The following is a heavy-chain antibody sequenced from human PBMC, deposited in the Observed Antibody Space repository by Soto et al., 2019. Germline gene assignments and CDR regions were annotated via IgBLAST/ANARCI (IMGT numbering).Heavy chain of an antibody. Sequence: PGGSLRLSCAGSGFTFSGYWMTWVRQPPGKGLEWVASVNQDGTQKFYVDSVKGRFTVSRDNAQNSLFLQMISLRADDTAAYYCARWESSDWYLGIWGRGTPVTVSS. V-gene: IGHV3-7*03. J-gene: IGHJ2*01. CDR3: ARWESSDWYLGI. D-gene: IGHD1-26*01. CDR1: GFTFSGYW. CDR2: VNQDGTQK.